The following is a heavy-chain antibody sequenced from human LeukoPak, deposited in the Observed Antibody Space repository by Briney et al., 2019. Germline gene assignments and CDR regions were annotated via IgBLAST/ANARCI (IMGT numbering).Heavy chain of an antibody. J-gene: IGHJ4*02. V-gene: IGHV4-59*08. Sequence: PSETLSLTCTVSGGPISGYYWSWMRQPPGKGLEWIGYIFYTGSANYNHSLQSRVTMSVDTSKNQFSLKLSSVTAADTSVYYCVRQPYSSGAYYFDYWGQGTLVTVSS. CDR2: IFYTGSA. CDR3: VRQPYSSGAYYFDY. CDR1: GGPISGYY. D-gene: IGHD3-22*01.